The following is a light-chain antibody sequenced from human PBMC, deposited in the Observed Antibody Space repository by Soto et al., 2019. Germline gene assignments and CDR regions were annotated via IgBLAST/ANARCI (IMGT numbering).Light chain of an antibody. Sequence: FQRTQAPSSPASSVGAQITITCRASQGIRNDLGWYQHKPGKAPKRLIYATSTLQSRVPSRFSGSGSGTEFTLTISSLQPEDFATYYCQQLNSYPITFGQGTRLEIK. V-gene: IGKV1-17*01. CDR2: ATS. CDR3: QQLNSYPIT. CDR1: QGIRND. J-gene: IGKJ5*01.